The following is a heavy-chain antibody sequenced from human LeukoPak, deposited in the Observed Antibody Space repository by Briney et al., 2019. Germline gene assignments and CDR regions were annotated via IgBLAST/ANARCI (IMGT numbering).Heavy chain of an antibody. V-gene: IGHV4-34*01. D-gene: IGHD3-10*01. J-gene: IGHJ4*02. CDR3: ARGPITYYYGSGSYYIFDY. CDR2: INHSGST. CDR1: GESFSGYY. Sequence: SETLSLTCAVYGESFSGYYWSWIRQPPGKGLEWIGEINHSGSTNYNPSLKSRVTISVDTSKNQFSLKLSSVTAADTAVYYCARGPITYYYGSGSYYIFDYWGQGTLVTVSS.